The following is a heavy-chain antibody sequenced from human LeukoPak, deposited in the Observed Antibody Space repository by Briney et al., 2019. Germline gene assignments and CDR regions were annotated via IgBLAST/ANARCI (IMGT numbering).Heavy chain of an antibody. Sequence: SETLSLTCAVSGGSFSGYYWSWIRQPPGKGLEWIGEINHSGSTNYNPSLKSRVTISVDTSKNQFSLKLSSVTAADTAVYYCARGLGMAAAGGIDYWGQGTLVTVSS. CDR1: GGSFSGYY. V-gene: IGHV4-34*01. CDR2: INHSGST. D-gene: IGHD6-13*01. J-gene: IGHJ4*02. CDR3: ARGLGMAAAGGIDY.